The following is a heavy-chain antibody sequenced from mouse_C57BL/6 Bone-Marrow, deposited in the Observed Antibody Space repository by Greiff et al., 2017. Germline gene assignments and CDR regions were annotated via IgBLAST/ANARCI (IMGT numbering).Heavy chain of an antibody. J-gene: IGHJ1*03. CDR2: FYPRDGST. Sequence: QVQLKQSGPELVKPGASVKLSCKASGYTFTSYDINWVKQRPGQGLEWIGWFYPRDGSTKYNEKFKGKATLTVDTSSSTAYMELHSLTSEDSAVYFCARLEFDGSSGDWYFDVGGTGTTVTVSS. CDR3: ARLEFDGSSGDWYFDV. D-gene: IGHD1-1*01. V-gene: IGHV1-85*01. CDR1: GYTFTSYD.